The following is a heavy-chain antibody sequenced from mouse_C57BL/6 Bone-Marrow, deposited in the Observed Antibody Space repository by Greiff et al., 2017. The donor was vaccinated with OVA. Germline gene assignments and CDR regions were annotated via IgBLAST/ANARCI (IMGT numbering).Heavy chain of an antibody. CDR1: GYTFTDYE. V-gene: IGHV1-15*01. J-gene: IGHJ2*01. Sequence: QVQLKQSGAELVRPGASVTLSCQASGYTFTDYEMHWVKQTPVHGLEWIGAIDPETGGTAYNQKFKGKAILTADKSSSTAYMELRSLTSEDSAVYYCTRSYSNYGDFDYWGQGTTLTVSS. D-gene: IGHD2-5*01. CDR2: IDPETGGT. CDR3: TRSYSNYGDFDY.